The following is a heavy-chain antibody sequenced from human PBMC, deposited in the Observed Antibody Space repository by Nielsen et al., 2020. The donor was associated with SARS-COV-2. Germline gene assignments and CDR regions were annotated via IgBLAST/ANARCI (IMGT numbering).Heavy chain of an antibody. CDR2: IYYSGST. CDR3: ASHSNPEYYYYYYGMDV. J-gene: IGHJ6*02. Sequence: ETLSLTCTVSGGSISSYYWSWIRQPPGKGLEWIGYIYYSGSTNYNPSLKSRVTISVDTSKNQFSLKLSSVTAADTAVYYCASHSNPEYYYYYYGMDVWGQGTTVTVSS. V-gene: IGHV4-59*08. D-gene: IGHD4-11*01. CDR1: GGSISSYY.